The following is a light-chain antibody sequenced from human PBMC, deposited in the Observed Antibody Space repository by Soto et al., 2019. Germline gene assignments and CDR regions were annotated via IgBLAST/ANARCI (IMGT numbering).Light chain of an antibody. CDR2: AAS. CDR3: QKYNSAPWT. CDR1: QGISNY. Sequence: IQMTQSPSSLSASVEDRVPITSRAIQGISNYLAWDQQKPGKVPKLLIYAASTLQSGVPSRFSGSGSGTDFTLTISSLQPEDVATYYCQKYNSAPWTFGQGTKVEIK. V-gene: IGKV1-27*01. J-gene: IGKJ1*01.